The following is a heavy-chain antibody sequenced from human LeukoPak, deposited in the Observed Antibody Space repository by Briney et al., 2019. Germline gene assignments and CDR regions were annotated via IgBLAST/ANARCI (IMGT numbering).Heavy chain of an antibody. CDR3: ARDCSGGSCFFV. V-gene: IGHV4-4*02. Sequence: SETLSLTCAVSGGSISSSNWWSWVRQPPGKGLEWIGEIYHSGSTNYNPSLKSRVTISVDTSKNQFSLKLSSVTAADTAVYYCARDCSGGSCFFVWGQGTTVTVSS. D-gene: IGHD2-15*01. CDR1: GGSISSSNW. CDR2: IYHSGST. J-gene: IGHJ6*02.